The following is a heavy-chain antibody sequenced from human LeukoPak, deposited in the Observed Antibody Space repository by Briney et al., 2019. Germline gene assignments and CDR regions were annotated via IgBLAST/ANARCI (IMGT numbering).Heavy chain of an antibody. Sequence: GGTLRLSCAASGFTFNTYAMTWVRQAPGKGLEWVSSIHYSGINRYYADSVKGRFPISRDNSKITLYLQMNSLRAEDTAVYYCARDFSRGSYKGRDYYMDVWGKGTTVTVSS. CDR3: ARDFSRGSYKGRDYYMDV. CDR2: IHYSGINR. V-gene: IGHV3-23*01. D-gene: IGHD1-26*01. CDR1: GFTFNTYA. J-gene: IGHJ6*03.